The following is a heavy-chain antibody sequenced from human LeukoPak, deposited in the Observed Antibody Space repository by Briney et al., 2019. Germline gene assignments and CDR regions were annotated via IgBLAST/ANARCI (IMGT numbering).Heavy chain of an antibody. CDR3: ARQHYYGLGSYENWFDP. Sequence: SVKVSCKASGGTFSSYAISWVRQAPGQGLEWMGGIIPIFGTANYAQKFQGRVTITTDESTSTAYMELSSLRSEDTAVYYCARQHYYGLGSYENWFDPWGQGTLVTVSS. J-gene: IGHJ5*02. D-gene: IGHD3-10*01. V-gene: IGHV1-69*05. CDR2: IIPIFGTA. CDR1: GGTFSSYA.